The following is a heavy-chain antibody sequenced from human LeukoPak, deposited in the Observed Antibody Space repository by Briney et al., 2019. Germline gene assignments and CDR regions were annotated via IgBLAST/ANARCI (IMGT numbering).Heavy chain of an antibody. CDR3: ARGRYYDSSGRNYFDY. J-gene: IGHJ4*02. D-gene: IGHD3-22*01. Sequence: SETLSLTCTVTGGSISSYYWSWVRQPAGKGLEWIGRIYTSGSTNYNPSLKGRVTMSVDTSKNQFSLKLSSVTAADTAVYYCARGRYYDSSGRNYFDYWGQGTLVTVSS. CDR2: IYTSGST. V-gene: IGHV4-4*07. CDR1: GGSISSYY.